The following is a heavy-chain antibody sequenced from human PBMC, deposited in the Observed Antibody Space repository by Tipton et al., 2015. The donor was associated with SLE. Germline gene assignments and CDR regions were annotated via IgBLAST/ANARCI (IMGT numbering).Heavy chain of an antibody. V-gene: IGHV3-30*02. CDR2: IRYDGSNK. CDR1: GFTFSSYD. CDR3: AKYSGYGSYYYYGMDV. D-gene: IGHD5-12*01. Sequence: SLRLSCAASGFTFSSYDMHWVRQAPGKGLEWVAFIRYDGSNKYYADSVKGRFTISRDNSKNTLYLQMNSLRAEDTAVYYCAKYSGYGSYYYYGMDVWGQGTTVTVSS. J-gene: IGHJ6*02.